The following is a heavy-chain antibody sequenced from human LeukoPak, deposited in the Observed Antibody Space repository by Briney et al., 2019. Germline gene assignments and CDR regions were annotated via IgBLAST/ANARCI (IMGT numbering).Heavy chain of an antibody. V-gene: IGHV4-59*08. Sequence: SETLSLTCTVSGPFIKTYYWSWIRQVPGKGLEWIGHIYDSGNTNYNPSLKSRVTISVDTSKNQFSLKLSSVTAADTAVYYCARAPMPNYYYYYMDVWGKGTTVTVSS. D-gene: IGHD2-2*01. J-gene: IGHJ6*03. CDR3: ARAPMPNYYYYYMDV. CDR2: IYDSGNT. CDR1: GPFIKTYY.